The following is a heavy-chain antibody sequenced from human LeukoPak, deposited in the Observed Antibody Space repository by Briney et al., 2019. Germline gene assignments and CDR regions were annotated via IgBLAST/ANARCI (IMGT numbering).Heavy chain of an antibody. D-gene: IGHD3-10*01. J-gene: IGHJ5*02. CDR3: ARDGWFGDYNWFDP. CDR2: ISSASNTI. CDR1: GFTFSSYS. Sequence: GGSLRLSCEASGFTFSSYSMNWVRQAPGKGLEWVSYISSASNTIYYADSVKGRFTISRDNAKNSLYLQMNSLRAEDTAMYYCARDGWFGDYNWFDPWGQGTLVTVSS. V-gene: IGHV3-48*01.